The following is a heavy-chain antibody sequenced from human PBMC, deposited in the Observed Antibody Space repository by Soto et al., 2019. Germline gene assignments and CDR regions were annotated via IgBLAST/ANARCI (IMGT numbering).Heavy chain of an antibody. CDR3: AKVKRSIVPTIGGGFDS. D-gene: IGHD5-12*01. J-gene: IGHJ4*02. CDR2: ISPTGGST. Sequence: EVQLLESGGGLVQPGGSLRLSCAASGFTHTFSTYAMSWVRQAPGKGLEWVAGISPTGGSTYYADSVKGRFTISRVNSKDTLYLQMSSLRAEDAAVYFCAKVKRSIVPTIGGGFDSWRPGTLVTVSS. V-gene: IGHV3-23*01. CDR1: GFTHTFSTYA.